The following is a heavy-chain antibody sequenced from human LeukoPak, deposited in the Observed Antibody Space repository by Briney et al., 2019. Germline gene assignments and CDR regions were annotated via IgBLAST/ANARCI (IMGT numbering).Heavy chain of an antibody. CDR3: ARESITMIVVGSFHY. CDR1: GFTFSTYA. D-gene: IGHD3-22*01. V-gene: IGHV3-23*01. Sequence: GGSLRLSCAASGFTFSTYAMSWVRQAPGKGLEWVSGISGSGDRTYYAESVKGRFSISRDNSKNTVYLQMNSLRVEDTAVYYCARESITMIVVGSFHYWGQGTLVTVSS. J-gene: IGHJ4*02. CDR2: ISGSGDRT.